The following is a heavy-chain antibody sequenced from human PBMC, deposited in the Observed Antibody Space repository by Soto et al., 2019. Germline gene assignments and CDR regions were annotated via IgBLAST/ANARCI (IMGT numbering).Heavy chain of an antibody. CDR1: GIIFTRYS. CDR2: ISSTTNYI. V-gene: IGHV3-21*06. J-gene: IGHJ4*02. Sequence: GGSLRLSCAASGIIFTRYSMNWVRQAPGKGLEWFSSISSTTNYIYYGDSMKGRFTISRDNAKNSLYLEMKSLRAEDTAVYYCARESEDLTSNFDYWGQGTLVTVSS. CDR3: ARESEDLTSNFDY.